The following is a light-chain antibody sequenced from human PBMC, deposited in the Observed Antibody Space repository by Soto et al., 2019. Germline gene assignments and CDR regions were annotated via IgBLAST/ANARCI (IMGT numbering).Light chain of an antibody. CDR1: QGLSDS. CDR3: QQGHNWPLT. CDR2: VTS. Sequence: DIQMTQSPSSVSASVGDRVTITCRATQGLSDSLAWYQQKPGKAPKLLISVTSRLQSGVPSRFIGSASGTDFTLTIDRLQPEDLATYYCQQGHNWPLTFGQGTRLEIK. J-gene: IGKJ5*01. V-gene: IGKV1-12*01.